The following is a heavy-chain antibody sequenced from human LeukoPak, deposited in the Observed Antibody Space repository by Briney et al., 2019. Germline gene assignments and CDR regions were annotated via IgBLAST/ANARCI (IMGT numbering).Heavy chain of an antibody. D-gene: IGHD3-22*01. CDR3: ARDRVSGYYYDSSGYDY. CDR1: GFTFSSYS. Sequence: GGSLRLSCAASGFTFSSYSMNWVRQAPGKGLEWVSYISSSSSTIYYADSVKGRLTISRDNAKNSLYLQMNSLRDEDTAVYYCARDRVSGYYYDSSGYDYWGQGTLVTVSS. V-gene: IGHV3-48*02. J-gene: IGHJ4*02. CDR2: ISSSSSTI.